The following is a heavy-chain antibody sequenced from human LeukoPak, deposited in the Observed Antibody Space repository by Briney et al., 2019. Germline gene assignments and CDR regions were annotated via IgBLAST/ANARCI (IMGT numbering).Heavy chain of an antibody. CDR3: ARHAGSYYTYNFDY. J-gene: IGHJ4*02. V-gene: IGHV4-39*01. D-gene: IGHD3-22*01. CDR2: IYYSGST. CDR1: GGSIRSSSYY. Sequence: SETLSLTCTVSGGSIRSSSYYWGWIRQPPGQGLEWIGSIYYSGSTNYKPPLRSRVTISVDTSKNQFSLKLSSVTAADTAVYYCARHAGSYYTYNFDYWGQGTLVTVSS.